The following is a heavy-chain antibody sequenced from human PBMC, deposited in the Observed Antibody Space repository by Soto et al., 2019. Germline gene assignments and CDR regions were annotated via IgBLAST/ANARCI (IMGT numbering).Heavy chain of an antibody. CDR3: ARGIFVPNCDYGGDAYDF. Sequence: QVQLQQWGVGLLKPSETLSLTCAVYGGSFRTFYWSWIRQPPGKGLEWIGEISHSGDTKYNPSLKRRLTMSGDTSKNQFSLRLSSVSAADTALHDCARGIFVPNCDYGGDAYDFWGQGTMVTVSS. V-gene: IGHV4-34*01. CDR1: GGSFRTFY. D-gene: IGHD4-17*01. J-gene: IGHJ3*01. CDR2: ISHSGDT.